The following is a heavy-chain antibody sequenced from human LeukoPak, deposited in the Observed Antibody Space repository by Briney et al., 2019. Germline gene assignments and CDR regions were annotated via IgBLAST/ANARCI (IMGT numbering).Heavy chain of an antibody. Sequence: GSLRLSCAASGFTVSSNYMSWVRQAPGKGLEWIGEIYHTGSTNYNPSLKSRVTISVDKSKNQFSLNLSSVTAADTAVYYCVRCGSYCLDYWGQGTLVTVSS. CDR1: GFTVSSNY. CDR3: VRCGSYCLDY. CDR2: IYHTGST. J-gene: IGHJ4*02. V-gene: IGHV4-4*02. D-gene: IGHD1-26*01.